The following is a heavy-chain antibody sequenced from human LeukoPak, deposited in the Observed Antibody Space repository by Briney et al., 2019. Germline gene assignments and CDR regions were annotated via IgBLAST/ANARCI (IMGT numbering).Heavy chain of an antibody. V-gene: IGHV1-46*01. CDR3: ARLSYGSGFYWFDP. J-gene: IGHJ5*02. CDR2: INPSGGST. D-gene: IGHD3-10*01. CDR1: GYTFTSYY. Sequence: ASVKVSCKASGYTFTSYYMHWVRQAPGQGLEWMGIINPSGGSTSYAQKFQGRVTMTRDTSTSTVYMELSSVTAADTAVYYCARLSYGSGFYWFDPWGQGTLVTVSS.